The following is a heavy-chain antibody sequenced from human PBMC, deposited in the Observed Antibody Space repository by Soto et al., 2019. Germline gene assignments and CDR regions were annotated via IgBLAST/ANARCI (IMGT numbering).Heavy chain of an antibody. Sequence: EVQLVESGGGLVKPAGSLRLSCAASGFTFSSYSMNWVRQAPGKGLEWVSSISSSSSYIYYADSVKGRFTISRDNAKNSLYLQMNSLRAEDTAVYYCARDPAVVVAATSDRNRNWGQGTLVTVSS. J-gene: IGHJ4*02. D-gene: IGHD2-15*01. CDR3: ARDPAVVVAATSDRNRN. CDR1: GFTFSSYS. V-gene: IGHV3-21*01. CDR2: ISSSSSYI.